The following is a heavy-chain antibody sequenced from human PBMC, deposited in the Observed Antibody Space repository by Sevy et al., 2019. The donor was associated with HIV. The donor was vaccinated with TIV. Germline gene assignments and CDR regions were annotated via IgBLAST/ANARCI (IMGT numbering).Heavy chain of an antibody. D-gene: IGHD3-22*01. CDR3: ASGDSSGYSIGDDAFDI. J-gene: IGHJ3*02. V-gene: IGHV5-51*01. CDR1: GYSFTSYW. Sequence: GESLKISCKGSGYSFTSYWIGWVRQMPGKGLEWMGIIYPGDSDTRDSPSFQGQVTISADKSISTAYLQWSSLKASDTAMYYCASGDSSGYSIGDDAFDIWGQGTMVTVSS. CDR2: IYPGDSDT.